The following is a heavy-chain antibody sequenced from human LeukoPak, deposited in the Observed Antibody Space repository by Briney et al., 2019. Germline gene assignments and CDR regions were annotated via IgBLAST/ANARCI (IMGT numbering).Heavy chain of an antibody. V-gene: IGHV3-23*01. CDR1: GCTFSSYA. CDR3: AKVYYGSGSYNYFDY. J-gene: IGHJ4*02. Sequence: PGGSLRLSCAASGCTFSSYAMSWVRQAPGKGLEWVSAISGSGGSTYYADSVKGRFTISRDNSKNTLYLQMNSLRAEDTAVYYCAKVYYGSGSYNYFDYWGQGTLVTVSS. CDR2: ISGSGGST. D-gene: IGHD3-10*01.